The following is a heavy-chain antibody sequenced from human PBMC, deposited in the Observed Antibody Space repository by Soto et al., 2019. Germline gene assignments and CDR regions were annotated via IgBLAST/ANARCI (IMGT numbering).Heavy chain of an antibody. CDR3: ASWTTVTTEGFDAFDI. J-gene: IGHJ3*02. CDR2: IYYSGST. V-gene: IGHV4-61*01. Sequence: PSETLSLTCTVSGDCISSGNYYWSWIRQPPGKGLEWIGYIYYSGSTNYNPSLKSRVTISVDTSKNQFSLKLSSVTAADTAVYYCASWTTVTTEGFDAFDIWGQGTMVTVSS. CDR1: GDCISSGNYY. D-gene: IGHD4-17*01.